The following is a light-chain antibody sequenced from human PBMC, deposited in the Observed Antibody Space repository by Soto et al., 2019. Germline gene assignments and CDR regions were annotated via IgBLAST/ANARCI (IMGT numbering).Light chain of an antibody. Sequence: DIQMTQSPSSLSASVVDRVTITCLASQAIRNALNWYQQKPGKAPKRLIYAAFNLQSGVPSRFSGSGSETEFTLTISSLQPEDFATYYCLQYNSYPWTFGQGTKVDIK. J-gene: IGKJ1*01. CDR1: QAIRNA. CDR3: LQYNSYPWT. V-gene: IGKV1-17*01. CDR2: AAF.